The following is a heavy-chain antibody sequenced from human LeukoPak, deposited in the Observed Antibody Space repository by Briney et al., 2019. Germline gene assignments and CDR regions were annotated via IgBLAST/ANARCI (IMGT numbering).Heavy chain of an antibody. Sequence: SVKVSCXASGGTFSSYAISWVRQAPGQGLEWMGGIIPIFGTANYAQKFQGRVTITADESTSTAYMELSSLRSEDTAVYYCARVVRLVVPAAMGDYYYYYMDVWGKGTTVTVSS. CDR3: ARVVRLVVPAAMGDYYYYYMDV. V-gene: IGHV1-69*01. J-gene: IGHJ6*03. CDR1: GGTFSSYA. CDR2: IIPIFGTA. D-gene: IGHD2-2*01.